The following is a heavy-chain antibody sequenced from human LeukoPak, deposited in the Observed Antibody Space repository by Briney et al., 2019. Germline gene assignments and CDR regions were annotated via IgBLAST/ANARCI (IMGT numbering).Heavy chain of an antibody. D-gene: IGHD3-22*01. CDR1: GFRFDSFY. V-gene: IGHV3-11*04. J-gene: IGHJ4*02. CDR2: ISASGAVP. Sequence: PGGSLRLSCAASGFRFDSFYMGWIRQVPGKGLDYIALISASGAVPYYAESVKGRFTISRDNAKNSVSLQMNSLSADDTAVYYCARSLIVASEDYWGQETLVTVSS. CDR3: ARSLIVASEDY.